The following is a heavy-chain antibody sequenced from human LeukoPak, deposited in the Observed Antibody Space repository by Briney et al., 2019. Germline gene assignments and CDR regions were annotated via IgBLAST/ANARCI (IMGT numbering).Heavy chain of an antibody. CDR1: GASMNSYY. V-gene: IGHV4-59*01. CDR3: ARVPRYSNLDYYHYYMDV. J-gene: IGHJ6*03. Sequence: SETLSLTCTVSGASMNSYYWSWIRQSPGKGLEWIGYIYYSGSTKYKPSLKSRVTMSMDTSKNQVSLKFTSVTAADTAVYYCARVPRYSNLDYYHYYMDVWGKGTTVTVSS. CDR2: IYYSGST. D-gene: IGHD5-12*01.